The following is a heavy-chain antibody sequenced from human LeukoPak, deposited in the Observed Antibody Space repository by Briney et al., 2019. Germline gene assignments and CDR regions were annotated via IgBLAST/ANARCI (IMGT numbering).Heavy chain of an antibody. CDR2: ISGGST. CDR3: AKEGETYGSGSYYNGYFDY. J-gene: IGHJ4*02. D-gene: IGHD3-10*01. CDR1: GLTFRTYA. V-gene: IGHV3-23*01. Sequence: PGGSLRLSCAASGLTFRTYAMSWVRQAPGKGLEWVSAISGGSTYYADSVKGRFTVSRDNSKNTLYLQMNSLRAEDTAVYYCAKEGETYGSGSYYNGYFDYWGQGTLVTVSS.